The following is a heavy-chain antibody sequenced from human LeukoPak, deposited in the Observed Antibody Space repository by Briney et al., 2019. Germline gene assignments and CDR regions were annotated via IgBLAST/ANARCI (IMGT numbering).Heavy chain of an antibody. D-gene: IGHD5-12*01. V-gene: IGHV4-4*07. CDR3: AREDSGYDYRYYGMDV. CDR2: IYTSGST. Sequence: SETLSLTCTVPGGSIRSYYWSWIRQPAGKGLEWIRRIYTSGSTNYNPSLKSRVTMSVDTSKNQFSLKLSSVTAADTAVYYCAREDSGYDYRYYGMDVWGQGTTVTVSS. CDR1: GGSIRSYY. J-gene: IGHJ6*02.